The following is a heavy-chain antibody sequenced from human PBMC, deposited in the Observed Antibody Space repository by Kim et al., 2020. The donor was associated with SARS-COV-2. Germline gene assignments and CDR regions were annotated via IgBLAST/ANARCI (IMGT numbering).Heavy chain of an antibody. J-gene: IGHJ3*02. Sequence: ASVKVSCKASGYTFTGYYMHWVRQAPGQGLEWMGWINPNSGGTNYAQKCQGRVTMTRDTSISTAYMELSRLRSDDTAVYYCARAGESDAFDIWGQGTRVPVSA. CDR3: ARAGESDAFDI. D-gene: IGHD3-16*01. V-gene: IGHV1-2*02. CDR2: INPNSGGT. CDR1: GYTFTGYY.